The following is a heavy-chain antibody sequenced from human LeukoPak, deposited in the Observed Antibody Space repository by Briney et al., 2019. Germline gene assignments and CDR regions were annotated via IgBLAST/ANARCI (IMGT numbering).Heavy chain of an antibody. D-gene: IGHD1-26*01. CDR2: ISASGLMT. CDR3: AKDRSIGTYYTFDH. J-gene: IGHJ4*02. CDR1: GFTFTDYA. Sequence: GGTLRLSCAASGFTFTDYAMTWVRQAPGKGLEWVSSISASGLMTYYADSVKGRFTVSRDNSKNTLYLQMNSLTAADTAVYYCAKDRSIGTYYTFDHWGQGTLVTVSS. V-gene: IGHV3-23*01.